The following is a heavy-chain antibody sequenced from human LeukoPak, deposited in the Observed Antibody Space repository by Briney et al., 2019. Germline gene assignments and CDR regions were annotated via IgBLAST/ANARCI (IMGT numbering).Heavy chain of an antibody. CDR3: ARAFSASKSCDY. J-gene: IGHJ4*02. CDR2: NRPSNGNR. D-gene: IGHD6-19*01. Sequence: ASVKVSCRTSGYDFSTYGITWVRQAPGQGLEYMGWNRPSNGNRNYAQKVQDRVTLTTDTSTSTVYMELRSLRSDDTAVYYCARAFSASKSCDYWGQGTLVTVSS. CDR1: GYDFSTYG. V-gene: IGHV1-18*01.